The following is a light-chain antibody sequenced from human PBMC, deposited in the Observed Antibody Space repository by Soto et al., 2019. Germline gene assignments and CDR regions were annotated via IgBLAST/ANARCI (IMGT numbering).Light chain of an antibody. Sequence: IVMPQSPATLSVSPGERATLSCRASQSVSSNLAWYQQKPGQAPRLLIYGASTRATGIPARFSASGTGTDFTLTISDVQPEDFAVYYCHQRQSWPRTFGQGTKVDIK. CDR2: GAS. V-gene: IGKV3-15*01. CDR1: QSVSSN. CDR3: HQRQSWPRT. J-gene: IGKJ1*01.